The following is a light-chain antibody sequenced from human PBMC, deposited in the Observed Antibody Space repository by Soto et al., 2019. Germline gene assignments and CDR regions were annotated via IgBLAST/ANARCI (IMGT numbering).Light chain of an antibody. CDR3: SSYTMRSTVV. CDR2: EVS. V-gene: IGLV2-14*01. J-gene: IGLJ3*02. CDR1: SSDVGAYNY. Sequence: QSALTQPASVSGSPGQSITISCTGTSSDVGAYNYVSWYQQHPGKAPKLMISEVSNRPSGVSIRFSGSKSGNTASLTISGLQAEDEADYYCSSYTMRSTVVFGGGTKLTVL.